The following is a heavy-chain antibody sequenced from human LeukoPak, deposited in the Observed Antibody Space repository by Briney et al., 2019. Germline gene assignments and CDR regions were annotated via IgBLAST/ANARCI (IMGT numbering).Heavy chain of an antibody. CDR3: AREHTIAATGTHWFAP. CDR2: MWYGGSNE. CDR1: GFAFSRYG. J-gene: IGHJ5*02. Sequence: GRSLRLSCAASGFAFSRYGMHWLRQAPGTGLEWVAVMWYGGSNEAYADSVRGRFTISRDNSENRLYLQMSSLRVEDTAVYYCAREHTIAATGTHWFAPWGQGTLVTVSS. D-gene: IGHD6-13*01. V-gene: IGHV3-33*01.